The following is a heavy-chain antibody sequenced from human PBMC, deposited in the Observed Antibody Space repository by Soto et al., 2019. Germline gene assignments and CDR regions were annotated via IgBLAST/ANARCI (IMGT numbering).Heavy chain of an antibody. CDR3: AAGVRGARGWFDP. CDR2: IYNSGST. J-gene: IGHJ5*02. Sequence: QVQLQESGPGLVKPAETLSLTCTVYGGSMGSYYWSWIRQTPGKGLEWIGYIYNSGSTKYNPSLKRRLTVSVDTSKNQFSLRLTSVPAADTAMYYCAAGVRGARGWFDPWGQGTLVTVSS. CDR1: GGSMGSYY. D-gene: IGHD3-10*02. V-gene: IGHV4-59*08.